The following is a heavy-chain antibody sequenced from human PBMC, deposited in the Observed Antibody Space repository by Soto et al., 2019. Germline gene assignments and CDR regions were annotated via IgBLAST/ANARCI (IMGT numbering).Heavy chain of an antibody. J-gene: IGHJ6*02. V-gene: IGHV1-69*13. CDR2: IIPEFGAG. Sequence: GASVKVSCKVSGGKSMNYGISWVRQAPGQGREWMGGIIPEFGAGFYLERFQGRVTITADGSTRTVHMELGTLRVEDTALYFCARDSMMSMAARRSKTGYAMDVRGQGRTVTVSS. CDR1: GGKSMNYG. D-gene: IGHD3-9*01. CDR3: ARDSMMSMAARRSKTGYAMDV.